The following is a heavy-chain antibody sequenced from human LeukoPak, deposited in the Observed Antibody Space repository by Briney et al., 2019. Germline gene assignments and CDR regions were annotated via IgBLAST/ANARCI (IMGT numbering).Heavy chain of an antibody. CDR1: GFTFGDFT. CDR3: TRAVPHTDY. J-gene: IGHJ4*02. CDR2: IGGKVYGGTT. V-gene: IGHV3-49*04. Sequence: GGSLRLSCTASGFTFGDFTLGWVRQAPGKGLEWLGFIGGKVYGGTTEYAASVKGRFTFSRDDSKSIAYLQMNSLKTEDTAVYYCTRAVPHTDYWGEGTVVTVSS. D-gene: IGHD6-19*01.